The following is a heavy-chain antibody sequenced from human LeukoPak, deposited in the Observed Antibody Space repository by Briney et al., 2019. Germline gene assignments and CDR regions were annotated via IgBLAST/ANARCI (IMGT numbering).Heavy chain of an antibody. J-gene: IGHJ4*02. CDR1: GFTFSDHY. CDR2: SRSKAAGYTT. CDR3: VRGYNGFDS. D-gene: IGHD5-24*01. Sequence: PGGSLRLSCAASGFTFSDHYMDSVRLAPRIGLEWVARSRSKAAGYTTEYGTSVRGRFTISRDVSKNSLYLQMNSLKIEDTAVYYCVRGYNGFDSWGQGTLVTVSS. V-gene: IGHV3-72*01.